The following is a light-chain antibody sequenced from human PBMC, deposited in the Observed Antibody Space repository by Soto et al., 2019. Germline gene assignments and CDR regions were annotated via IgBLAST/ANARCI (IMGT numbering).Light chain of an antibody. Sequence: QSVLTPPPSVSGAPGQRVTISCTGSSSNIGAGYDVHWYQPLPGTAPKLLIFGNSNLPSGVPDRFSGSKSGTSASLAITGLQAEDEADYYCQSYDSSLSGYVVFGGGKKLTVL. J-gene: IGLJ2*01. CDR3: QSYDSSLSGYVV. CDR1: SSNIGAGYD. CDR2: GNS. V-gene: IGLV1-40*01.